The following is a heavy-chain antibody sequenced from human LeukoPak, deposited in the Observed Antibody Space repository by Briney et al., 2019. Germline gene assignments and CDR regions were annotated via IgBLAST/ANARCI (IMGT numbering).Heavy chain of an antibody. D-gene: IGHD6-25*01. V-gene: IGHV4-59*01. CDR2: SGSA. Sequence: SGSANHNPSLKSRVTISRDTSKNQFSLKLTSVTTADTAVYYCARAGGVKTAALDLDYWGQGTLVTVSS. J-gene: IGHJ4*02. CDR3: ARAGGVKTAALDLDY.